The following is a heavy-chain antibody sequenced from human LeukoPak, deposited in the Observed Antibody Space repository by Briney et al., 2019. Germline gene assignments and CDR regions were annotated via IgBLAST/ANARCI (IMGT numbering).Heavy chain of an antibody. J-gene: IGHJ4*02. CDR3: ARGIHSTDY. CDR1: GYTFTSYG. Sequence: ASAKVSCKASGYTFTSYGINWVRQAPGQGLEWMGWISTYNGNTNFAQKLQGRVTMTTDTSTGTAYMELRSLTSDDTAVYYCARGIHSTDYWGQGTLVTVSS. CDR2: ISTYNGNT. D-gene: IGHD5-18*01. V-gene: IGHV1-18*01.